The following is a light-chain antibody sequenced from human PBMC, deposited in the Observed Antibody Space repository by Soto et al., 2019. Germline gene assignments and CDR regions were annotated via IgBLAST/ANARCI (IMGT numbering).Light chain of an antibody. CDR3: SSYAGSNNLV. J-gene: IGLJ3*02. V-gene: IGLV2-8*01. CDR2: EVS. Sequence: QSALTQPPSASGSPGQSVPISCTGTSSDVGGYNYVSCYQHHPGKAPKLMIYEVSKRPSGVPDRFSGSKSGNTASLTVSGLQAEDEADYYCSSYAGSNNLVFGGGTKLTVL. CDR1: SSDVGGYNY.